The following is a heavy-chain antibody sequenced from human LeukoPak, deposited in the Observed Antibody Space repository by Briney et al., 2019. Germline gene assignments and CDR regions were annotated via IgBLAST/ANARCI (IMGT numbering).Heavy chain of an antibody. J-gene: IGHJ4*02. CDR1: GGSISSGGYY. CDR2: IYHSGST. V-gene: IGHV4-30-2*01. Sequence: SETLSLTCTVSGGSISSGGYYWSWIRQPPGKGLEWIGYIYHSGSTYYNPSLKSRVTISVDRSKNQFSLKLSSVTATDTAVYYCATGYQLLHRPFDYWGQGTLVTVSS. CDR3: ATGYQLLHRPFDY. D-gene: IGHD2-2*01.